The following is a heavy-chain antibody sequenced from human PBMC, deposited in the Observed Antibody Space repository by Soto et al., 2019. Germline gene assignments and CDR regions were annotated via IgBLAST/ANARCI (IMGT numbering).Heavy chain of an antibody. D-gene: IGHD6-13*01. CDR3: VRALAAVASF. CDR1: GFTFSSYW. Sequence: EVQLVESGGGLVQPGGSLRLSCAASGFTFSSYWMHWVRQAPGKGLEWVANMKQDGSEKYYVDSVKGRFTISRDNAKNSLYLQMNSLRVEDTAVYDCVRALAAVASFWGQGTLVTVSS. J-gene: IGHJ4*02. V-gene: IGHV3-7*01. CDR2: MKQDGSEK.